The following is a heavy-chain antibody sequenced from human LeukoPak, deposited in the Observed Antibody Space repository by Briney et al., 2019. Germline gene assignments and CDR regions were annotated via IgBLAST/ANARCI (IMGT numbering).Heavy chain of an antibody. CDR3: ARARPGPDYLDDDY. CDR2: MNPNSGNT. Sequence: ASVKVSCKXSGYTFTSYDINWVRQATGQGLEWMGWMNPNSGNTGYAQKFQGRVTMTRNTSISTAYMELSSLRSEDTAVYYCARARPGPDYLDDDYWGQGTLVTVSS. D-gene: IGHD5-12*01. J-gene: IGHJ4*02. V-gene: IGHV1-8*01. CDR1: GYTFTSYD.